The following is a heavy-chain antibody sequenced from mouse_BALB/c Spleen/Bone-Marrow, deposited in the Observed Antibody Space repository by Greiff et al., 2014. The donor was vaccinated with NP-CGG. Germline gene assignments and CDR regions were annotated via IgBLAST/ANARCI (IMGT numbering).Heavy chain of an antibody. Sequence: QVQLQQSGAELARPGASVKMSCKASGYTFTSYTMHWVKQRPGQGLEWIGYINPSSGHTNYNQKFKDKATLTADKSSSTAYMQLSSLTSEDSAVYYCARGELRSWFAYWGQGTLVTVSA. CDR2: INPSSGHT. CDR1: GYTFTSYT. D-gene: IGHD1-1*01. CDR3: ARGELRSWFAY. J-gene: IGHJ3*01. V-gene: IGHV1-4*01.